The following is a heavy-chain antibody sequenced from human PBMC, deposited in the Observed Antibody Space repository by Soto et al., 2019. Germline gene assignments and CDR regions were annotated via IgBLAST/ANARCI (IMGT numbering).Heavy chain of an antibody. Sequence: QVQLVQSGAEVKKPGASVKVSCKASGYTFTSYGICLVRQAPGQGIEWMGWISAYNGNTNYARKLQSRATMTTDTSTGTAYKNLRSLRSDDTAVYDCARDCRDCGSTNCYREAGGCDYWGQGTLVTVSS. CDR2: ISAYNGNT. CDR1: GYTFTSYG. CDR3: ARDCRDCGSTNCYREAGGCDY. V-gene: IGHV1-18*01. D-gene: IGHD2-2*02. J-gene: IGHJ4*02.